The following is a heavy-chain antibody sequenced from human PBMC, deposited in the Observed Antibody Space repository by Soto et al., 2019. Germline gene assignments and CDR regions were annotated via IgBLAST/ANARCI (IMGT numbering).Heavy chain of an antibody. CDR1: GGSISSYY. V-gene: IGHV4-59*08. D-gene: IGHD5-18*01. J-gene: IGHJ4*02. Sequence: PSETLSLTCTVSGGSISSYYWSWIRQPPGKGLEWIGYIYYSGSTNYNPSLKSRVTISVDTSKNQFSLKLSSVTAADTAVYYCARHIQLWHNFDYWGQGTLVTVSS. CDR3: ARHIQLWHNFDY. CDR2: IYYSGST.